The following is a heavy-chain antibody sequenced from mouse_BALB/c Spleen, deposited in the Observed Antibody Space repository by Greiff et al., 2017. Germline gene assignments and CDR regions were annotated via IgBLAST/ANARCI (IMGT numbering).Heavy chain of an antibody. V-gene: IGHV1-87*01. CDR2: IYPGDGDT. CDR1: GYTFTSYW. CDR3: ARSGLRLDAMDY. D-gene: IGHD2-2*01. J-gene: IGHJ4*01. Sequence: QVQLKQSGAELARPGASVKLSCKASGYTFTSYWMQWVKQRPGQGLEWIGAIYPGDGDTRYTQKFKGKATLTADKSSSTAYMQLSSLASEDSAVYYCARSGLRLDAMDYWGQGTSVTVSS.